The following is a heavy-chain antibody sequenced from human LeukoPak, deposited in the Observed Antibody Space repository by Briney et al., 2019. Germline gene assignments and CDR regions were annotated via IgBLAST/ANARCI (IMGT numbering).Heavy chain of an antibody. CDR1: GFTFSNYA. D-gene: IGHD6-19*01. Sequence: GGSLRLSCAASGFTFSNYAMRWVRQSPGKGLEWVSGISGSGDSTYYADSVKGRFTISRDNSKNTLYLQMNSLRAEDTAVYYCARRSGIAVAGAFDYWGQGTLVTVSS. V-gene: IGHV3-23*01. CDR3: ARRSGIAVAGAFDY. CDR2: ISGSGDST. J-gene: IGHJ4*02.